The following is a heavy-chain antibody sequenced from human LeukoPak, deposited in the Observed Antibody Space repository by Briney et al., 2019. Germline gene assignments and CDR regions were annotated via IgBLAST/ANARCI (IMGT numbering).Heavy chain of an antibody. CDR2: INHSGST. CDR3: ARGGEFHDSSGYQNHYYYYMDV. CDR1: GGSFSGYY. J-gene: IGHJ6*03. Sequence: SETLSLTCAVSGGSFSGYYGSWIRQPPGKGLEWIGEINHSGSTNYNPSLKSRVTISVDTSKNQFSLKLSSVTAADTAVYYCARGGEFHDSSGYQNHYYYYMDVWGKGTTVTVFS. D-gene: IGHD3-22*01. V-gene: IGHV4-34*01.